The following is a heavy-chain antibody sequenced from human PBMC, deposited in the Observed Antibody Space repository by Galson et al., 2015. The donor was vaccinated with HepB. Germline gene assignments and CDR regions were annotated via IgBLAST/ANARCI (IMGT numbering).Heavy chain of an antibody. Sequence: CAISGDSVSSDSAAWNWIRQSPSRGLEWLGRTYYRSRWSNDYAVSVKSRITINSDTSKNQFSLQLKSVTPEDTAIYFCAGDLYSEKYYAFDIWGQGTMVTVSS. CDR3: AGDLYSEKYYAFDI. J-gene: IGHJ3*02. CDR1: GDSVSSDSAA. CDR2: TYYRSRWSN. D-gene: IGHD1-26*01. V-gene: IGHV6-1*01.